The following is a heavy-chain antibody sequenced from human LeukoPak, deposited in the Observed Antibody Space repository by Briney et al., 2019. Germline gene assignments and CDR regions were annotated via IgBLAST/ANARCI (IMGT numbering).Heavy chain of an antibody. J-gene: IGHJ6*02. Sequence: GGSLRLSCAASGFTFSSYSMNWVRQAPGKGLEWVSSISSSSSYIYYADSVKGRFTISRDNAKNSLYLQMNSLRAEDTAVYYCARDSSGDYYYYGMDVWGQGTTVTVSS. CDR2: ISSSSSYI. CDR1: GFTFSSYS. V-gene: IGHV3-21*01. D-gene: IGHD1-14*01. CDR3: ARDSSGDYYYYGMDV.